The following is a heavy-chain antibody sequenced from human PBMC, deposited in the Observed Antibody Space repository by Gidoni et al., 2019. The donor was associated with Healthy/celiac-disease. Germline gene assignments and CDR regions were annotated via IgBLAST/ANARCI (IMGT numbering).Heavy chain of an antibody. CDR3: ARGARSYYDSSGYPLASAFDI. V-gene: IGHV1-69*02. Sequence: QVQLVQSGAEVKKPGSSVKVSCKASGGTFSSYTISGVRQAPGQGLEWMGRIIPILGIANYAQKFQGRVTITADKSTSTAYMELSSLRSEDTAVYYCARGARSYYDSSGYPLASAFDIWGQGTTHRLF. D-gene: IGHD3-22*01. CDR2: IIPILGIA. J-gene: IGHJ3*02. CDR1: GGTFSSYT.